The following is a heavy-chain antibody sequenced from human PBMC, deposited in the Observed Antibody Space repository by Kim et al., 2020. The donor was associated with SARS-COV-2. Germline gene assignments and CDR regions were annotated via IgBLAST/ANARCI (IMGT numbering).Heavy chain of an antibody. J-gene: IGHJ5*02. V-gene: IGHV4-39*01. CDR1: GGSISSSSYY. Sequence: SETLSLTCTVSGGSISSSSYYWGWIRQPPGKGLEWIGSIYYSGSTYYNPSLKSRVTISVDTSKNQFSLKLSSVTAADTAVYYCARLRFWFDPWGQGTLVTVSS. CDR3: ARLRFWFDP. D-gene: IGHD3-16*01. CDR2: IYYSGST.